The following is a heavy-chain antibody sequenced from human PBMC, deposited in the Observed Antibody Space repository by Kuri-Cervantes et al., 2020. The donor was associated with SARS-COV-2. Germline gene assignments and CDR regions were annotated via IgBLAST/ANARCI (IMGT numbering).Heavy chain of an antibody. CDR1: GFNFSNAW. V-gene: IGHV3-15*01. CDR2: IKRKTDGETI. D-gene: IGHD7-27*01. Sequence: GGSLRLSCAASGFNFSNAWMNWVRQVPGKGLEWVGRIKRKTDGETIEYAAPVKGRFTISRDDAKKTLYLQIHSVKTEDTAVYYCYTEFMAPSTGEHNFYYFGLDVWGQGTTVTVSS. J-gene: IGHJ6*02. CDR3: YTEFMAPSTGEHNFYYFGLDV.